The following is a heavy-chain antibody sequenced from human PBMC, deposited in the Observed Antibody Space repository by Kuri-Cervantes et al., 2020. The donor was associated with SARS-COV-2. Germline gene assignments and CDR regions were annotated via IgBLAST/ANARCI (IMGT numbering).Heavy chain of an antibody. CDR1: GFTFSSYA. Sequence: ETLSLTCAASGFTFSSYAMSWVRQAPGKGLEWVSAISGSGGSTYYADSVKGRFTISRDNSKNTLYLQMNSLRAEDTAVYYCAKDRTTHNWGSGAKGYFDYWGQGTLVTVSS. CDR3: AKDRTTHNWGSGAKGYFDY. D-gene: IGHD7-27*01. V-gene: IGHV3-23*01. CDR2: ISGSGGST. J-gene: IGHJ4*02.